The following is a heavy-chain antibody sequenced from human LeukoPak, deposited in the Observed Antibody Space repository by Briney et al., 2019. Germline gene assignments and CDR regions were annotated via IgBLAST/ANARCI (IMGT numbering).Heavy chain of an antibody. J-gene: IGHJ6*03. D-gene: IGHD2-21*02. CDR1: GYTFTGYY. CDR3: ARDFCGGDCYSMRTYMDV. CDR2: INPNGGGA. V-gene: IGHV1-2*02. Sequence: GASVKLSCKASGYTFTGYYMHWVRQAPGQGLEWVGWINPNGGGANYAHSVQGRVTMTRDTSNSPAYMEMSRLRSDDTAVYYCARDFCGGDCYSMRTYMDVWGKGTTLSVSS.